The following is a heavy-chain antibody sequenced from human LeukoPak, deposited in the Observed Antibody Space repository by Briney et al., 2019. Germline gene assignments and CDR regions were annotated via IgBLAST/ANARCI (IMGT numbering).Heavy chain of an antibody. J-gene: IGHJ5*02. D-gene: IGHD6-13*01. Sequence: SEILSLTCAVYGGSFSGYYWSWIRQPPGKGLEWIGNIYPSGTTYYNPSLKTRVTISVDTSKNQCSLKLSSVTAADTAVYFCARAYSSSWYFNWFDPWGQGTLVTVSS. V-gene: IGHV4-34*01. CDR1: GGSFSGYY. CDR2: IYPSGTT. CDR3: ARAYSSSWYFNWFDP.